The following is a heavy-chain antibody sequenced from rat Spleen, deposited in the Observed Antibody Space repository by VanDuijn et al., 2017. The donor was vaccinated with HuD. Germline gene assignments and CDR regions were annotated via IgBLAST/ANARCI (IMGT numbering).Heavy chain of an antibody. CDR3: ERWTTYLDY. CDR2: ISSDGTTP. J-gene: IGHJ2*01. V-gene: IGHV5-29*01. D-gene: IGHD1-10*01. CDR1: GFSFSDYY. Sequence: EVQLVESGGGLVQPGRSLKLSCGASGFSFSDYYMAWVRQAPTKGLEWVATISSDGTTPYYRYSVEGPFTLSRDNAKSTLFLQMNSLRSEDTATYYCERWTTYLDYWGQGVMVTVSS.